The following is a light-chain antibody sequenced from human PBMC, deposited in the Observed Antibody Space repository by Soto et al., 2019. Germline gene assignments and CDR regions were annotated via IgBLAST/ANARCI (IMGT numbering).Light chain of an antibody. CDR2: TSS. Sequence: DIQITQSPASLSASVGDRVTISCRASQSIGRNLNWYQQKPGKAPKLLIFTSSSLQSGVPSRFSGSGSGTDFIFTISNLQPEDFATYFCQQSYSTPPTFGQGTKVDIK. J-gene: IGKJ1*01. CDR3: QQSYSTPPT. V-gene: IGKV1-39*01. CDR1: QSIGRN.